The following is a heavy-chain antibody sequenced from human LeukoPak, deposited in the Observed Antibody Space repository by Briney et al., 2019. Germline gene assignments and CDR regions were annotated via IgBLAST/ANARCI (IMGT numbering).Heavy chain of an antibody. CDR3: ANGPHYNILTGFYKVRSHLDY. J-gene: IGHJ4*02. D-gene: IGHD3-9*01. CDR2: ISYDGNSQ. CDR1: GFTFSNYA. Sequence: GGSLRLSCAASGFTFSNYAIHWVRQAPGRGLEWVAAISYDGNSQHYGAPVKGRFTISRDNSKNTVYLQINTLRTDDAAIYYCANGPHYNILTGFYKVRSHLDYWGQGTLVTVSS. V-gene: IGHV3-30*18.